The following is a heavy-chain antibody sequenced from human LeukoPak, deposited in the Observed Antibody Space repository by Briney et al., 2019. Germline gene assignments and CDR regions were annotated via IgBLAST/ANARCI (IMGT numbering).Heavy chain of an antibody. CDR2: VTSSGSMM. Sequence: GGSLRLSCAAPGLIFSGYYMGWVRQAPGKGLEWVSYVTSSGSMMYYADSVKGRFTISRDNAKNSLYVQMDSLRAEDTAIYYCARVRGYCSSTSCYPYYFDYWGQGTLVTVSS. CDR1: GLIFSGYY. V-gene: IGHV3-11*01. CDR3: ARVRGYCSSTSCYPYYFDY. D-gene: IGHD2-2*01. J-gene: IGHJ4*02.